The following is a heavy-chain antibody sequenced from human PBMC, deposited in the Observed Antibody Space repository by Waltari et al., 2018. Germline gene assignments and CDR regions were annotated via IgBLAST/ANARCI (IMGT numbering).Heavy chain of an antibody. J-gene: IGHJ3*02. CDR1: GGSISSSY. Sequence: QVQLPESGPGLVKPSETLSLTCTVSGGSISSSYWSWIRQPPGKGLEWIGYIYYSGSTNYNPSLKSRVTISVDTSKNQFSLKLSSVTAADTAVYYCARMYSDDAFDIWGQGTMVTVSS. D-gene: IGHD2-15*01. CDR2: IYYSGST. CDR3: ARMYSDDAFDI. V-gene: IGHV4-59*01.